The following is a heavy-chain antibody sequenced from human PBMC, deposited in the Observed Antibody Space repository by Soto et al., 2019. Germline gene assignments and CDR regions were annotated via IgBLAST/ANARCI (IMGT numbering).Heavy chain of an antibody. CDR3: TTGSTSTKNY. CDR1: GFTFINAW. V-gene: IGHV3-15*01. Sequence: GGSLRLSCAASGFTFINAWLSWARQAPGKGLEWVGRIKSKTDGGTTDYTAPVKGRFTISRDDSKNTLYLQMNSLKTEDTAVYYCTTGSTSTKNYWGQGALVTVSS. J-gene: IGHJ4*02. D-gene: IGHD6-6*01. CDR2: IKSKTDGGTT.